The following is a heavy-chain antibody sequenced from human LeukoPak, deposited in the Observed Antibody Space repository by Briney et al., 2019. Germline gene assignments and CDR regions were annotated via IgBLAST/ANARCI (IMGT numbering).Heavy chain of an antibody. CDR2: INPNSGGT. CDR1: GYTFTNYG. D-gene: IGHD3-16*01. J-gene: IGHJ4*02. Sequence: ASVKVSCKASGYTFTNYGMNWVRQAPGQGLEWMGWINPNSGGTNYAQKFQGWVTMTRDTSISTAYMELSRLRSDDTAVYYCARDGGLRTFDYWGQGTLVTVSS. V-gene: IGHV1-2*04. CDR3: ARDGGLRTFDY.